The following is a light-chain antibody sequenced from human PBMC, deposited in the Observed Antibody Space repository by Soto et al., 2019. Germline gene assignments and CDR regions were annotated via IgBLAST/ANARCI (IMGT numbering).Light chain of an antibody. J-gene: IGLJ3*02. CDR3: QSYDSSLSGWV. V-gene: IGLV1-40*01. CDR1: SSNIGAGYD. Sequence: QSALTQPPSVSGAPGQRFNISCTGSSSNIGAGYDVHWYQQLPGTAPKLLIYGNSNRPSGVPDRLSGSKSGTSASLAITGLQAEDEADYYCQSYDSSLSGWVFGGRTKLTVL. CDR2: GNS.